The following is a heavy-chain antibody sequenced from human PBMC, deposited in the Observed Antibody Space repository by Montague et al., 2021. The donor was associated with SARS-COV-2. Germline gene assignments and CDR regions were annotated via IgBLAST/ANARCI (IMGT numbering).Heavy chain of an antibody. CDR2: IYSGGST. J-gene: IGHJ6*02. Sequence: SLRLSCAASGFTVSSNYMSWVRQAPGRGLEWVSVIYSGGSTYYADSVKGRFTISRHNSKNTLYLQMNSLRAEDTAVYYCARDRRTWDISGYYYGMDVWGQGTTVTVSS. D-gene: IGHD1-26*01. CDR3: ARDRRTWDISGYYYGMDV. V-gene: IGHV3-53*04. CDR1: GFTVSSNY.